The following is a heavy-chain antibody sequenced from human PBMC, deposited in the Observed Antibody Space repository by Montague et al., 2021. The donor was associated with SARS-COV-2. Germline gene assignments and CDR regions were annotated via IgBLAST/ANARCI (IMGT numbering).Heavy chain of an antibody. CDR3: ARYSPSGFESPDTFDI. Sequence: SETLSLTCTVSGSSVRSDYYWAWIRQSPGKGLEWIGSSSHKGITDYNPSLRSRVTLSVDTSKNQISLKLTSVAAADTAVYYCARYSPSGFESPDTFDIWGRGTMVTVSS. CDR2: SSHKGIT. CDR1: GSSVRSDYY. D-gene: IGHD3-9*01. J-gene: IGHJ3*02. V-gene: IGHV4-38-2*02.